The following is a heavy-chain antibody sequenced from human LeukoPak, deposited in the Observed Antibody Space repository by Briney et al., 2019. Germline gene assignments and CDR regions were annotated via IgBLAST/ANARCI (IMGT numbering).Heavy chain of an antibody. V-gene: IGHV4-30-2*01. D-gene: IGHD6-13*01. CDR3: GRGGIAAAASGIDF. CDR2: IYQSGTT. J-gene: IGHJ4*02. Sequence: SQTLSLTCAVSGGSISSGGFSCNWIRQPPGKGLEWIGYIYQSGTTYYNPSLRSRVTISVDRPKNQFSLKLSSVTAADTAVYYCGRGGIAAAASGIDFWGPGTLVTVSS. CDR1: GGSISSGGFS.